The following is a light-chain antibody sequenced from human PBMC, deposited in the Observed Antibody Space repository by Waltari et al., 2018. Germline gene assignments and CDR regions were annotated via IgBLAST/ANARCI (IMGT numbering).Light chain of an antibody. V-gene: IGLV2-23*02. CDR1: NSDVGNYNL. CDR2: EVT. J-gene: IGLJ3*02. Sequence: QAALTQPASVSGYPGQSITISCTGSNSDVGNYNLVSWYQKHPGKAPKLIIYEVTNRPSGISDRFSGFKTGNTASLTISGLQAEDEADYYCCSYAGSWIWVFGGGTELTVL. CDR3: CSYAGSWIWV.